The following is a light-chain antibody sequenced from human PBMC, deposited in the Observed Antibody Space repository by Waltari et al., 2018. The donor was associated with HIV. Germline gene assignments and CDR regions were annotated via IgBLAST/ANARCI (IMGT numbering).Light chain of an antibody. CDR1: SGSVSTTYY. Sequence: QTVVTQEPSFSVSPGGTVTLTCGLRSGSVSTTYYPSWYQQTPGPAPRTLIYDTNTRSSGVPDRFSGSILGNKAALTITGAQAYDESDYYCVLYMGSGIWVFGGGTKLTVL. CDR2: DTN. CDR3: VLYMGSGIWV. J-gene: IGLJ3*02. V-gene: IGLV8-61*01.